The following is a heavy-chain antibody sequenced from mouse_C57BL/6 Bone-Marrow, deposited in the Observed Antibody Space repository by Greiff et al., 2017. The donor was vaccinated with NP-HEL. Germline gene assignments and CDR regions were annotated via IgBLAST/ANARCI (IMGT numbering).Heavy chain of an antibody. CDR3: ARHGLYYGNWYFDV. D-gene: IGHD2-1*01. J-gene: IGHJ1*03. CDR2: ISNGGGST. Sequence: EVHLVESGGGLVQPGGSLKLSCAASGFTFSDYYMYWVRQTPEKRLEWVAYISNGGGSTYYPDTVKGRFTISRDNAKNTLYLQMSRLKSEDTAMYYCARHGLYYGNWYFDVWGTGTTVTVSS. V-gene: IGHV5-12*01. CDR1: GFTFSDYY.